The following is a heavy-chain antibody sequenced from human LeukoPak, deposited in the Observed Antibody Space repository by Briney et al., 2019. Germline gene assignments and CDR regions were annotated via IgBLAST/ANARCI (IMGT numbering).Heavy chain of an antibody. CDR3: ASWSYGQPSDLDY. CDR2: ISSSSSYI. CDR1: GFTFSSYW. D-gene: IGHD1-1*01. J-gene: IGHJ4*02. Sequence: GGSLRLSCAASGFTFSSYWMSWVRQAPGKGLEWVSSISSSSSYIYYADSVKGRFTISRDNAKNSLYLQMNSLRAEDTAVYYCASWSYGQPSDLDYWGQGTLVTVSS. V-gene: IGHV3-21*01.